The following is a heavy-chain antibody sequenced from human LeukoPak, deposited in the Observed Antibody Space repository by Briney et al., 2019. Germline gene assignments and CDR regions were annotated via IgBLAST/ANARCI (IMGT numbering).Heavy chain of an antibody. Sequence: HPGGSLRLSCSASGFTFSISAMHWVRQAPGKGLQYVSVIGGDGVTTSYADSVKGRFTISRDNSKNTVYLQMSSLRAEDTAVYYCVGDGRDGYNIYFHHWGQGTLVTVSS. D-gene: IGHD5-24*01. CDR2: IGGDGVTT. CDR1: GFTFSISA. V-gene: IGHV3-64D*06. CDR3: VGDGRDGYNIYFHH. J-gene: IGHJ1*01.